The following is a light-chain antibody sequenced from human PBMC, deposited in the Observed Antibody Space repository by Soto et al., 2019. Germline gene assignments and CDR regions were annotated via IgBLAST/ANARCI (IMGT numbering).Light chain of an antibody. CDR2: AAS. J-gene: IGKJ1*01. V-gene: IGKV1-12*01. Sequence: DMQIAHSTSSVSASLGYRFTITCRASQDIDSWLAWYQQKPGKAPKLLIYAASSLQSGVPSRFSGSGSGTDFTFTMSSLQPEDFATYYCQQCSSCPWTFGQGTKVDI. CDR3: QQCSSCPWT. CDR1: QDIDSW.